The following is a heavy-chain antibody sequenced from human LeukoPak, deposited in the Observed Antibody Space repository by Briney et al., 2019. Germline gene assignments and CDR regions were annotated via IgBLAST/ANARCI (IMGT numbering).Heavy chain of an antibody. CDR3: ARELPGSGNTGWGGDYYYYYMDV. CDR2: ISAYNGNT. J-gene: IGHJ6*03. Sequence: ASVKVSCKASGYTFTSYGISWVRQAPGQGLEWMGWISAYNGNTNYAQKLQGRVTMTTDTSTSTAYMELRSLRSDDTAVYYCARELPGSGNTGWGGDYYYYYMDVWGKGTTVTVSS. CDR1: GYTFTSYG. V-gene: IGHV1-18*01. D-gene: IGHD2-15*01.